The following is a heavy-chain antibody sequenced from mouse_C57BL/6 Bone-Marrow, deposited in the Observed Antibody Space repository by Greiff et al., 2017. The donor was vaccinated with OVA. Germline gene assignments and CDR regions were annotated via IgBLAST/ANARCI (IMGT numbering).Heavy chain of an antibody. CDR1: GYTFTSYW. CDR2: INPSSGYT. D-gene: IGHD1-1*01. J-gene: IGHJ4*01. V-gene: IGHV1-7*01. CDR3: ARHSHYYGKAMDY. Sequence: QVQLKESGAELAKPGASVKLSCKASGYTFTSYWMHWVKQRPGQGLEWIGYINPSSGYTKYNQKFKDKATLTADKSSSTAYMQLSSLTYEDSAVYYCARHSHYYGKAMDYWGQGTSVTVSS.